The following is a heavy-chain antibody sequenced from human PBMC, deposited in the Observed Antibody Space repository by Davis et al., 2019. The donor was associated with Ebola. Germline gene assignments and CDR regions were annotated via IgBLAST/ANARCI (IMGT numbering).Heavy chain of an antibody. V-gene: IGHV3-48*04. J-gene: IGHJ2*01. CDR2: ISSSSSTI. D-gene: IGHD3-22*01. Sequence: GGSLRLSCAVSGFTFSSYSITWVRQAPGKLLDWVSYISSSSSTIYYADSVKGRFTISRDNAKNSLYLQMNSLRAEDTAVYYCARVRQEYDSSGYLLPLPYWYFDLWGRGTLVTVSS. CDR3: ARVRQEYDSSGYLLPLPYWYFDL. CDR1: GFTFSSYS.